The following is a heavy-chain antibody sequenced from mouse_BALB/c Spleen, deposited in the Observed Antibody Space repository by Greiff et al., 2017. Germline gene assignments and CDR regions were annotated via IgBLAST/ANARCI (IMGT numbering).Heavy chain of an antibody. CDR1: GFTFSSFG. J-gene: IGHJ2*01. V-gene: IGHV5-17*02. Sequence: EVQRVESGGGLVQPGGSRKLSCAASGFTFSSFGMHWVRQAPEKGLEWVAYISSGSSTIYYADTVKGRFTISRDNPKNTLFLQMTSLRSEDTAMYYCARERSYYFDYWGQGTTLTVSS. CDR2: ISSGSSTI. CDR3: ARERSYYFDY.